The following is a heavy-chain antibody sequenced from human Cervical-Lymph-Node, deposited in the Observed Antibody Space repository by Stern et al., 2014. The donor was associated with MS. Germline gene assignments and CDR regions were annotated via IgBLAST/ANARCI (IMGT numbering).Heavy chain of an antibody. D-gene: IGHD4-17*01. V-gene: IGHV3-48*04. Sequence: EVQLVESGGGLVQPGGSLRLSCAASGFTFSNYSMTWVRQAPGQGLAENSFISRGGDFKYYAESVKDRFSISRDNGKNALHLQMNSLRVDDTAVYYCAGAFYGDWGQGTLVTVSS. CDR2: ISRGGDFK. CDR3: AGAFYGD. J-gene: IGHJ4*02. CDR1: GFTFSNYS.